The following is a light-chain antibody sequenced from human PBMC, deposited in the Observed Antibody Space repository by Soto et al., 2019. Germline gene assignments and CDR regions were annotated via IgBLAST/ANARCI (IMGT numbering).Light chain of an antibody. Sequence: DIQMTQFPSSLSAYVGDRVTITCRSSQSISDYLNWYQKKPGKAPKLLIYGTSDLQSEVPSRFSGRGSGTDFTLPISSLQLEDFATYFCQQSYTTENPFGQGTRRAIK. CDR1: QSISDY. J-gene: IGKJ2*01. V-gene: IGKV1-39*01. CDR2: GTS. CDR3: QQSYTTENP.